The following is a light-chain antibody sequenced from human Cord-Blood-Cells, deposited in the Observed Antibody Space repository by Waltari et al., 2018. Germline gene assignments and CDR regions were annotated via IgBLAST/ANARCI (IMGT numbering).Light chain of an antibody. CDR1: RSDVGCYNL. J-gene: IGLJ3*02. CDR2: EVS. V-gene: IGLV2-23*02. CDR3: CSYAGSSTLV. Sequence: QSALTQPASVSGSPGQSITISCTGTRSDVGCYNLVSWYQQHPGKAPKLMSYEVSKRPSGVSNRFSGSKSGNTASLTISGLQAEDEADYYCCSYAGSSTLVFGGGTKLTVL.